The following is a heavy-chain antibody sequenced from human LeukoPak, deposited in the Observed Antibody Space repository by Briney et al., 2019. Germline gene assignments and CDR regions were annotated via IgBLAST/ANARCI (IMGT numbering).Heavy chain of an antibody. Sequence: GGSPRLSCAASGFSFFKYGIHRVRPAPGKGLEWVALIWYDGTKKYYADSVKGRFTISRDNSRNTLYLQMNNLRVDDTAVYYCARDLGPYYESTGYGIDYWGQGSLVTVSS. V-gene: IGHV3-33*01. CDR1: GFSFFKYG. J-gene: IGHJ4*02. CDR3: ARDLGPYYESTGYGIDY. D-gene: IGHD3-22*01. CDR2: IWYDGTKK.